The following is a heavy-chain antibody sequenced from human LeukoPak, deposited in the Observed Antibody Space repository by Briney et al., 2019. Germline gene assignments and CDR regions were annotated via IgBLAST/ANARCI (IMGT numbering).Heavy chain of an antibody. Sequence: GGSLRLSCAASGYTFSNACMSCVPDAPGKGLEWVGHIKSKTDGGTTDYAARVKDIFTITRDYSKNTLYLQMNSLKTEDTAVYYCTTEITMIAPWGQGTLVTVSS. J-gene: IGHJ5*02. CDR2: IKSKTDGGTT. D-gene: IGHD3-22*01. CDR1: GYTFSNAC. CDR3: TTEITMIAP. V-gene: IGHV3-15*01.